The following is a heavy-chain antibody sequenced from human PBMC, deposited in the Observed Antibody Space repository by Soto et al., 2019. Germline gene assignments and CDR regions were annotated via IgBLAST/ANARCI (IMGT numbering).Heavy chain of an antibody. CDR2: ISGSGGST. CDR3: ASLGYSGYDLDY. J-gene: IGHJ4*02. Sequence: PGGSLRLSCAASGFTFSSYAMSWVRQAPGKGLEWVSAISGSGGSTYYADSVKGRFTISRDNSKNTLYLQMNSLTAADTAVYYCASLGYSGYDLDYWGQGTLVTVSS. V-gene: IGHV3-23*01. CDR1: GFTFSSYA. D-gene: IGHD5-12*01.